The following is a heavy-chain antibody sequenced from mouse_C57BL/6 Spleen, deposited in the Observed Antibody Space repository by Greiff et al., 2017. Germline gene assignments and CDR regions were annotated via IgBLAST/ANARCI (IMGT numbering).Heavy chain of an antibody. Sequence: QVQLQQPGAELVRPGTSVKLSCKASGYTFTSYWMHWVKQRPGQGLAWIGVIDPSDSYTNYNQKFKGKATVTVDTSSSPAYMQLSSLTSEDSAVYDVARPEDCFTTGVVGRCAYWGQGTLVTVSA. CDR2: IDPSDSYT. CDR3: ARPEDCFTTGVVGRCAY. D-gene: IGHD1-1*02. CDR1: GYTFTSYW. V-gene: IGHV1-59*01. J-gene: IGHJ3*01.